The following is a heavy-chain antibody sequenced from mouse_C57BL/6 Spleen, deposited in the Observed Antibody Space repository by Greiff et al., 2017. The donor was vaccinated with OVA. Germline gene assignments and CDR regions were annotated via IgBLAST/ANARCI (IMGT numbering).Heavy chain of an antibody. J-gene: IGHJ4*01. Sequence: QVQLQQPGAELVKPGASVKLSCKASGYTFTSYWMHWVKQRPGQGLEWIGMIHPNSGSTNYNEKFKSKATLTVDKSSSTGYMQLSNLTSEDSAVYYCAREYYYGSSYVDYAMDYWGQGTSVTVSS. V-gene: IGHV1-64*01. D-gene: IGHD1-1*01. CDR3: AREYYYGSSYVDYAMDY. CDR2: IHPNSGST. CDR1: GYTFTSYW.